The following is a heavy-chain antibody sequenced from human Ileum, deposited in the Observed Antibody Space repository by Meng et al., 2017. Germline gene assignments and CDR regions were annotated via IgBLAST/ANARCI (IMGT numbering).Heavy chain of an antibody. CDR3: AKKGTSGNYYLQY. D-gene: IGHD1-26*01. V-gene: IGHV3-23*01. Sequence: GGSLRLSCAASGFIFSSFAMSWVRQAPGKGLEWISTIGGTTGNTYYTESVKGRFSISRDNSKSTLYLQMNSLRAEDTAVYYCAKKGTSGNYYLQYWGQGALVTVSS. CDR2: IGGTTGNT. J-gene: IGHJ4*02. CDR1: GFIFSSFA.